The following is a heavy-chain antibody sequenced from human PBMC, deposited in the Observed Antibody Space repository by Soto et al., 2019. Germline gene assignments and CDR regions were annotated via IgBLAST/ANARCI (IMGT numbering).Heavy chain of an antibody. J-gene: IGHJ5*02. CDR2: IFSNDEK. Sequence: SGPTLVNPTETLTLTCTVSGFSLSNARMGVSWIRQPPGKALEWLAHIFSNDEKSYSTSLKSRLTISKDTSKSQVVLTMTNMDPVDTATYYCARTRIAVAKQLTNWFDPWGQGTLVTVS. CDR1: GFSLSNARMG. CDR3: ARTRIAVAKQLTNWFDP. V-gene: IGHV2-26*01. D-gene: IGHD6-19*01.